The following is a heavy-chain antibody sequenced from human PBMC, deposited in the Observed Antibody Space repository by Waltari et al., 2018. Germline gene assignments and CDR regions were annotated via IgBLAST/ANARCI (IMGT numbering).Heavy chain of an antibody. V-gene: IGHV1-18*01. CDR1: GYTFPSYG. J-gene: IGHJ6*02. Sequence: QVQLVQSGAEVKKPGAAVKVSCKDSGYTFPSYGSSWVRQAPGQGLEWMGWISAYNGNTNNAQKLQGRVTMTTDTSTSTAYMELRSLRSDDTAVYYCARDSSAWEYGMDVWGQGTTVTVSS. CDR2: ISAYNGNT. D-gene: IGHD1-26*01. CDR3: ARDSSAWEYGMDV.